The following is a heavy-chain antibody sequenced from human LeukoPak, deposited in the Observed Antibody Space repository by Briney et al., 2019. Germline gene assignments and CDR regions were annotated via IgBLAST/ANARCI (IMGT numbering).Heavy chain of an antibody. Sequence: GGSLRLSCAASGFTFSSYEMNWVRQAPGKGLEWVSYISSSGSTIYYADSVKGRFTISRDNAKNSLYLQMNSLRAEDTAVYNCGTLSAEPQQLAYYYYGMDVWGQGTTVTVSS. CDR1: GFTFSSYE. D-gene: IGHD6-13*01. CDR3: GTLSAEPQQLAYYYYGMDV. V-gene: IGHV3-48*03. CDR2: ISSSGSTI. J-gene: IGHJ6*02.